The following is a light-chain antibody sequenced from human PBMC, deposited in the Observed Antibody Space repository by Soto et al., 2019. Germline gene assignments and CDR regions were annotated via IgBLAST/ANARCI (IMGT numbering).Light chain of an antibody. CDR1: QSVSSSY. CDR3: QQCGSSAS. V-gene: IGKV3-20*01. CDR2: GAS. J-gene: IGKJ1*01. Sequence: IVLTQSPGTLSLSPGERATLSCRASQSVSSSYLAWYQQKPGQAPRLLIYGASSRATGIPDRFSGSGSGTDFTLTISRLDPEDFAVYYCQQCGSSASFGQGTKVDIK.